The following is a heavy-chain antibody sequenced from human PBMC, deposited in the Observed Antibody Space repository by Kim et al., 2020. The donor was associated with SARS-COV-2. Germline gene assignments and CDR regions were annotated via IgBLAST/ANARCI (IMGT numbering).Heavy chain of an antibody. CDR2: INHSGST. CDR3: ARGRERTGYRYYYYGMDV. J-gene: IGHJ6*02. Sequence: SETLSLTCAVYGGSFSGYYWSWIRQPPGKGLEWIGEINHSGSTNYNPSLKSRVTISVDTSKNQFSLKLSSVTAADTAVYYCARGRERTGYRYYYYGMDVWGQGTTVTVSS. V-gene: IGHV4-34*01. CDR1: GGSFSGYY. D-gene: IGHD3-9*01.